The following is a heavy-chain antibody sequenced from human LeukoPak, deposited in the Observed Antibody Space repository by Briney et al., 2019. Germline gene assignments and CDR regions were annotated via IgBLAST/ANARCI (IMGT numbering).Heavy chain of an antibody. CDR2: IYSSDNT. D-gene: IGHD3-16*01. V-gene: IGHV3-66*02. Sequence: GGSLRLSYAASGFTVSGNYMSWVRQAPGKGLEWVSVIYSSDNTYYIDSVKGRFTISRDNSKNTLYLQMNSLRAEDTAVYYCAGRRVLDASFDYRGQGTLVTVSS. CDR1: GFTVSGNY. J-gene: IGHJ4*02. CDR3: AGRRVLDASFDY.